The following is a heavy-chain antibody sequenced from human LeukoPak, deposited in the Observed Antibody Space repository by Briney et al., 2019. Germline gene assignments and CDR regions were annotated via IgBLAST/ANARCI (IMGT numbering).Heavy chain of an antibody. CDR1: GFTFSSYA. CDR2: ISYDGSNK. CDR3: ARSPSPSGSLDY. V-gene: IGHV3-30-3*01. J-gene: IGHJ4*02. Sequence: GGSLRLSCAASGFTFSSYAMHWVRQAPGKGLEWVAVISYDGSNKYYADSVKGRFTISRDNSKNTLYLQMNSLRAEDTAVYYCARSPSPSGSLDYWGQGTLVTVSS. D-gene: IGHD3-10*01.